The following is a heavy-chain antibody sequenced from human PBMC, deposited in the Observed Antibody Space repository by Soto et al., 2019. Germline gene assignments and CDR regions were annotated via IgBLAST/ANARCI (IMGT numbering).Heavy chain of an antibody. J-gene: IGHJ3*02. CDR2: LYIADGT. V-gene: IGHV3-53*01. D-gene: IGHD2-15*01. CDR3: ATWLLREHAFDI. CDR1: GFTVSGKKY. Sequence: DVQVVESGGGLIQPGGSLRLSCAASGFTVSGKKYITWVRQAPGQGLEWVSALYIADGTFHADSVRGRFTVSIDSSKNTVYLQMNNLSPEDTAVYFCATWLLREHAFDIWGLGTMVTVSS.